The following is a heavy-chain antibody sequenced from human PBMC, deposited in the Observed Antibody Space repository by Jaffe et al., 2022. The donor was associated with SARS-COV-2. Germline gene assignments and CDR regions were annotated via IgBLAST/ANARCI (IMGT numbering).Heavy chain of an antibody. Sequence: QVQLVESGGGVVQPGTSLRLSCAASGFSFSSYGMHWVRQAPGKGLEWVAVIWYDGSKIYYGDSVKGRFTISRDNSKDTLFLQMNSLRAEDTAVYYCARGGRIATPPPDAMDVRGQGTTVTVSS. CDR3: ARGGRIATPPPDAMDV. V-gene: IGHV3-33*01. CDR1: GFSFSSYG. CDR2: IWYDGSKI. J-gene: IGHJ6*02. D-gene: IGHD6-13*01.